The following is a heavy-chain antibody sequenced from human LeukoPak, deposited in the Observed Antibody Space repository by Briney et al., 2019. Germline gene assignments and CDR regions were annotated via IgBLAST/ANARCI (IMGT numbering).Heavy chain of an antibody. CDR2: FDPEDSET. J-gene: IGHJ4*02. CDR1: GYTLTELS. D-gene: IGHD3-22*01. V-gene: IGHV1-24*01. CDR3: ATPEVVAGSVYFDY. Sequence: GASVKVSCKVSGYTLTELSMHWVRQAPGKGLEWMGGFDPEDSETIYAQKFQGRVTMTEDTSTDTAYMELSSLRSEDTAVYYCATPEVVAGSVYFDYWGQGTLVTVSS.